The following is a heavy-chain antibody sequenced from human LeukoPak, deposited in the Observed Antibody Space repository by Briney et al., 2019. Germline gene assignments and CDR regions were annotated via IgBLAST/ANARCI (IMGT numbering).Heavy chain of an antibody. J-gene: IGHJ4*02. Sequence: ASVKVSCKASGFTFNAYNIHWVRQAPGQGLEWMGCINPKSGGANYAQKFQGRVTMTWDTSIRTAYMELSRLRSDDTAVYYCAREYILTAYYGDYWGKGTLVTVSS. CDR3: AREYILTAYYGDY. CDR1: GFTFNAYN. CDR2: INPKSGGA. V-gene: IGHV1-2*02. D-gene: IGHD3-9*01.